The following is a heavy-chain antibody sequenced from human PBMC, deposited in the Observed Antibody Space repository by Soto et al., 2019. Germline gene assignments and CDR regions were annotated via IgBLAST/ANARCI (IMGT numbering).Heavy chain of an antibody. Sequence: SETLSLTCTVSGGSICRGDYYWSWIRQPPGKGLEWIGYIYYSGSTYYNPSLKSRVTISVDTSKNQFSLKLSSVTAADTAVYYCARATIVLVHGAMVSHWFDPGGQGTLVTVSS. CDR1: GGSICRGDYY. CDR3: ARATIVLVHGAMVSHWFDP. J-gene: IGHJ5*02. CDR2: IYYSGST. D-gene: IGHD2-2*01. V-gene: IGHV4-30-4*01.